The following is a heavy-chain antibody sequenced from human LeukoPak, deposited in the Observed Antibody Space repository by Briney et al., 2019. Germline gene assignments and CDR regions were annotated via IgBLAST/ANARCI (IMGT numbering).Heavy chain of an antibody. CDR3: AKGIAADYYYYGMDV. J-gene: IGHJ6*02. CDR2: ISWNSGSI. CDR1: GFTFDDYA. V-gene: IGHV3-9*01. Sequence: GRSLRLSCAASGFTFDDYAMHWVRQAPGKGLDWVSGISWNSGSIGYADSVKGRFTISRDNAKNSLYLQMNSLRAEDTALYYCAKGIAADYYYYGMDVWGQGTTVTVSS.